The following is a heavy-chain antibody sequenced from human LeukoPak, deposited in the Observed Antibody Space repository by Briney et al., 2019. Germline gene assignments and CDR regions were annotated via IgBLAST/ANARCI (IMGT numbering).Heavy chain of an antibody. D-gene: IGHD6-19*01. CDR3: ARADSSGWYEVDY. Sequence: SETLSLTCTVSGGSISSYYWSWIRQPPGKGLEWIGYIYYSGSTNYNPSLKSRVTISVDTSKNQFSLKLSSVTAADMAVYYCARADSSGWYEVDYWGQGTLVTVSS. V-gene: IGHV4-59*01. CDR1: GGSISSYY. CDR2: IYYSGST. J-gene: IGHJ4*02.